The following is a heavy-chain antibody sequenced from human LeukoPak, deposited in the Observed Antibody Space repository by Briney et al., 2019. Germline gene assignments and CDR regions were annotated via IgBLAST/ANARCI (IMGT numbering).Heavy chain of an antibody. Sequence: GGSLRLSCAASGFTFSDYNMNWVRQVPGKGLESVSYMSRSGDIIYYADSVKGRFTISRDNAKNSLYLQMNSLRAEDTAVYYCARDFYGSEYYYYYYMDVWGKGTTVTISS. D-gene: IGHD3-10*01. CDR1: GFTFSDYN. CDR2: MSRSGDII. CDR3: ARDFYGSEYYYYYYMDV. J-gene: IGHJ6*03. V-gene: IGHV3-48*04.